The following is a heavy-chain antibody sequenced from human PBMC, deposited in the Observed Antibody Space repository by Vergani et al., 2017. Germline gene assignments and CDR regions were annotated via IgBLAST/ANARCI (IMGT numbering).Heavy chain of an antibody. Sequence: QVQLQESGPGLVKPSQTLSLTCTVSGGSISGGSYYWSWIRQPAGKGLEWIGRIYTSGSTNYNPSLKSRVTISVDTSKNQFSLKLSSVTAADTAVYYCAREHYYDSSGYFHDAFDIWGQGTMVTVSS. J-gene: IGHJ3*02. D-gene: IGHD3-22*01. CDR1: GGSISGGSYY. CDR3: AREHYYDSSGYFHDAFDI. V-gene: IGHV4-61*02. CDR2: IYTSGST.